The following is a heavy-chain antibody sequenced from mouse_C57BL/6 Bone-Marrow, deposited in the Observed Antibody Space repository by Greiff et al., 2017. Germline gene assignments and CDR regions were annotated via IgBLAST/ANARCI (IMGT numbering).Heavy chain of an antibody. CDR3: ARDYYHGSSLYYFDY. CDR1: GYTFTSYW. V-gene: IGHV1-7*01. CDR2: INPSSGYT. D-gene: IGHD1-1*01. Sequence: VQLQQSGAELAKPGASVKLSCKASGYTFTSYWMHWVKQRPGQGLEWIGYINPSSGYTKYNQKFKDKATLTADTSSSTAYMQLSSLTYEDSAVYYCARDYYHGSSLYYFDYWGQGTTLTVSS. J-gene: IGHJ2*01.